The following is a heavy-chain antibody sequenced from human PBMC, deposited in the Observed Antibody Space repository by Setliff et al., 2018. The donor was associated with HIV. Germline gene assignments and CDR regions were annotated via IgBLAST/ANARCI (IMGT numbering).Heavy chain of an antibody. CDR2: IRSSGDT. V-gene: IGHV4-39*01. J-gene: IGHJ4*02. CDR1: GASISSHNYY. Sequence: PSETLSLTCTVSGASISSHNYYWGWIRQSPGKGLEWIASIRSSGDTYNNPSLQSRVIISVDTSNNQISLKLTSVTAADTAVYYCTIPASSLAPNWGRGTQVTVSS. CDR3: TIPASSLAPN.